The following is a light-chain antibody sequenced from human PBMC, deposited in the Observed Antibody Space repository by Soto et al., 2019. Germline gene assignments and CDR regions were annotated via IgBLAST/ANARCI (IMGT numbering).Light chain of an antibody. V-gene: IGLV2-8*01. CDR2: EVS. Sequence: QSALTQPPSASGSPGQSVTISCTGTSSDVGAYNYVSWYQQHPGKAPKLMIYEVSKRPSGVPDRFSGSKSGNTASVTVSGLQAEDEADYYCSSYAGSSYVFGTGTKLTVL. J-gene: IGLJ1*01. CDR1: SSDVGAYNY. CDR3: SSYAGSSYV.